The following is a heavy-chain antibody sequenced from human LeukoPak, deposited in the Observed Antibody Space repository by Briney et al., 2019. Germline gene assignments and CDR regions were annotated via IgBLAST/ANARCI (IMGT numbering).Heavy chain of an antibody. J-gene: IGHJ3*02. Sequence: GGSLRLSCTTSGFTFNTFGMHWVRQAPGKGLEWVSYISSSGSTIYYADSVKGRFTISRDNAKNSLYLQMNSLRAEDTAVYYCARTRSIAAAGRGAFDIWGQGTMVTVSS. D-gene: IGHD6-13*01. V-gene: IGHV3-48*04. CDR2: ISSSGSTI. CDR3: ARTRSIAAAGRGAFDI. CDR1: GFTFNTFG.